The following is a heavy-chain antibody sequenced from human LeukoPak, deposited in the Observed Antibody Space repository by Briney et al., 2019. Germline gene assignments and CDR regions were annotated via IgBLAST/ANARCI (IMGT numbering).Heavy chain of an antibody. V-gene: IGHV1-18*01. CDR2: ISAYNGNT. Sequence: ASVKVSCKASGYTFTSYGISWVRQAPGQGLEWMGWISAYNGNTNYAQKLQGRVTMTTDTSTSTAYMELRSLRSDDTAVYYCASGSWQLDPYYYYYMDVWGKGTTVTVSS. D-gene: IGHD6-6*01. J-gene: IGHJ6*03. CDR3: ASGSWQLDPYYYYYMDV. CDR1: GYTFTSYG.